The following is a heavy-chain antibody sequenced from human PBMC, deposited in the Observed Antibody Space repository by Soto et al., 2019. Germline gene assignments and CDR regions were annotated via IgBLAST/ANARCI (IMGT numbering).Heavy chain of an antibody. CDR1: GYTFTSYG. J-gene: IGHJ6*03. CDR3: ARTLDCSSTSCYVVGRYYYYMDV. Sequence: ASVKVSCKASGYTFTSYGISWVRQAPGQGLEWMGWISAYNGNTNYAQKLQGRVTMTTDTSTSTAYMELRSLRSDDTAVYYCARTLDCSSTSCYVVGRYYYYMDVWGKGTTVTVSS. D-gene: IGHD2-2*01. V-gene: IGHV1-18*01. CDR2: ISAYNGNT.